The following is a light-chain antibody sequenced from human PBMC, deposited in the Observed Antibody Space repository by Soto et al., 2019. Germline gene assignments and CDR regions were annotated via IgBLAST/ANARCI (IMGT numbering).Light chain of an antibody. CDR1: SSDVGGYNY. J-gene: IGLJ1*01. CDR2: DVS. V-gene: IGLV2-14*01. CDR3: SSYTSSSTLV. Sequence: QSALTQPASVSGSPGQSITISYTGTSSDVGGYNYVSWYQQHPGKAPKLMIYDVSNRPSGVSNRFSGSKSGNTASLTISGLQAEDEADYYCSSYTSSSTLVFGTGTKVTV.